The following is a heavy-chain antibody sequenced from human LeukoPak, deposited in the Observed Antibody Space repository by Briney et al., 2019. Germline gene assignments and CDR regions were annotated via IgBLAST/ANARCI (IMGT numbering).Heavy chain of an antibody. J-gene: IGHJ3*02. CDR1: GFSFSSFA. D-gene: IGHD3-22*01. CDR2: ISYEGRNK. CDR3: ARDYYYDTTGSDTFDI. V-gene: IGHV3-30*04. Sequence: PGGSLRLSCAASGFSFSSFAMHWVRQAPGKGLEWVAFISYEGRNKYYADYVKGRFTISRDNSKNTLYLQMNSLRAGDTAVYHCARDYYYDTTGSDTFDIWGQGTMVTVSS.